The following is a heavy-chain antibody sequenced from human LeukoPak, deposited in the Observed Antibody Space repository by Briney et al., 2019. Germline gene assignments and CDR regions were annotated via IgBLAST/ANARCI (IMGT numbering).Heavy chain of an antibody. D-gene: IGHD3-10*01. Sequence: SETLSLTCNVSGGSIRGYYWSWIRQSPEKGLEWIGYIYSSGSTNYNPSLKSRVTISVDTSKNQFSLKLSSVTAADTAVYYCARGSYGSGTYLAFDYWGQGTLVTVSS. CDR2: IYSSGST. J-gene: IGHJ4*02. V-gene: IGHV4-59*01. CDR3: ARGSYGSGTYLAFDY. CDR1: GGSIRGYY.